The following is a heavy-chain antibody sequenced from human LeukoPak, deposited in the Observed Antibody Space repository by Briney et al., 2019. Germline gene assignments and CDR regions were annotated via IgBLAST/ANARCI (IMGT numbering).Heavy chain of an antibody. V-gene: IGHV3-13*01. CDR3: ARSPGITGTTWYFDL. CDR1: GFTFSNYD. CDR2: IGTAGDT. D-gene: IGHD1-7*01. Sequence: GGSLRLSCAASGFTFSNYDMHWVRQVTGKGLEWVSSIGTAGDTYYPGSVKGRFTISREDAKNSLYLQMNSQRAGDTAVYYCARSPGITGTTWYFDLWGRGTLVTVSS. J-gene: IGHJ2*01.